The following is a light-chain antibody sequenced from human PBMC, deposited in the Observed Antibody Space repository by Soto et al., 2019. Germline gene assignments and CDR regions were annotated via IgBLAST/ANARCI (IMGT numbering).Light chain of an antibody. V-gene: IGKV2-30*01. Sequence: DVVMPQSPLSLPVTLGQPASISCRSSQSLVFSDGNTYLSWFQQRPGQSPRRLIYQVSKRDSGVPDRFSGSGSTTDFTLKISRVEAEDVGVYYCLQGTHWPPYTFGQGTKLEIK. CDR3: LQGTHWPPYT. CDR1: QSLVFSDGNTY. J-gene: IGKJ2*01. CDR2: QVS.